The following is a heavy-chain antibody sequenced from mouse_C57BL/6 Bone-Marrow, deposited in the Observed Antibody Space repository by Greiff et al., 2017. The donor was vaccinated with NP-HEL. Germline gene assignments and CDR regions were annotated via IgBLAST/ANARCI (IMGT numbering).Heavy chain of an antibody. CDR3: ARPDWDGDFEY. Sequence: EVQRVESGGDLVKPGGSLKLSCAASGFTFSSYGMSWVRQTPDKRLEWVATISSGGSYTYYPDSVKGRFTISRDNATNTLYLQLSSLKSEDTAMYYCARPDWDGDFEYWGKGTTLTVSS. J-gene: IGHJ2*01. CDR1: GFTFSSYG. CDR2: ISSGGSYT. D-gene: IGHD4-1*01. V-gene: IGHV5-6*01.